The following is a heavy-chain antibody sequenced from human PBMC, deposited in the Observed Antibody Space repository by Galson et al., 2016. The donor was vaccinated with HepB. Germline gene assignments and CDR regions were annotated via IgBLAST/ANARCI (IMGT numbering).Heavy chain of an antibody. CDR3: AKAALVGHTYPLEF. CDR1: GFIFSNYA. J-gene: IGHJ4*02. CDR2: ISEDGSTR. Sequence: SLRLSCAASGFIFSNYAVLWVRQAPGKGPEWVAAISEDGSTRDYIDSVKGRLTVSRDNSKNTFYLQMNSLSAEDRAVYYCAKAALVGHTYPLEFWGPGTLVTVSS. V-gene: IGHV3-30*04. D-gene: IGHD1-26*01.